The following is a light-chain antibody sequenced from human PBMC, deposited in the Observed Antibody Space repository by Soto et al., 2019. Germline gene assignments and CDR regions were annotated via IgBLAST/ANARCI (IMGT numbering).Light chain of an antibody. V-gene: IGLV2-14*01. CDR3: SSFSSITRQV. CDR2: EVS. CDR1: SSDVGGYSY. J-gene: IGLJ2*01. Sequence: QSALTQPASVSGSPGQSITIYCTGTSSDVGGYSYVSWYQQHPGKTPKLMIYEVSNRPSGVSHRFSGSKSGNTASLTISGLQTEVEADYYFSSFSSITRQVFGGGTKLTVL.